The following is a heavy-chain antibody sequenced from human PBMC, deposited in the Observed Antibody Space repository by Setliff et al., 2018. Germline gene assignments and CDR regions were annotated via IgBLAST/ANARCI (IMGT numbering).Heavy chain of an antibody. CDR2: IIPIFGTA. D-gene: IGHD5-18*01. V-gene: IGHV1-69*05. J-gene: IGHJ4*02. CDR1: GGTFSSYA. CDR3: ARFSGHNYGSFDS. Sequence: SVKVSCKASGGTFSSYAISWVRQAPGQGLEWMGGIIPIFGTANYAQKFQGRVTMTRDTSISTAYMELSSLRSDDTAVYYCARFSGHNYGSFDSWGQGTLVTVSS.